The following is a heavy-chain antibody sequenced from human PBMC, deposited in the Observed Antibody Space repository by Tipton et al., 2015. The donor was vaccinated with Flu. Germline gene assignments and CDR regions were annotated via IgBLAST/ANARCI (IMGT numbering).Heavy chain of an antibody. CDR3: VFGYNFPSFDS. V-gene: IGHV4-4*07. D-gene: IGHD5-24*01. CDR2: IYSGGST. CDR1: GGSISSYY. Sequence: TLSLTCTFSGGSISSYYWSWIRQPAGKQLEWIGRIYSGGSTLYNPSLNSRVAMSVDTSKKQFSLRLSSVTAADTAVYFCVFGYNFPSFDSWGRGTLVTVSP. J-gene: IGHJ4*02.